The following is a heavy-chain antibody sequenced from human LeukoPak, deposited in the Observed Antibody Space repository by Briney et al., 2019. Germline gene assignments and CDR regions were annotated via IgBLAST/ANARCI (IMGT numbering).Heavy chain of an antibody. J-gene: IGHJ5*02. CDR3: AKEPCEVAATCNWFDP. V-gene: IGHV3-23*01. Sequence: PGGSLRLSCAASGFTFSSYAMSWVRQAPGKGLEWVSAISGSGGNTYYADSVKGRFTISRDNSKNTLYLQMNSLRAEDTAVYYCAKEPCEVAATCNWFDPWGQGTLVTVSS. CDR2: ISGSGGNT. D-gene: IGHD2-15*01. CDR1: GFTFSSYA.